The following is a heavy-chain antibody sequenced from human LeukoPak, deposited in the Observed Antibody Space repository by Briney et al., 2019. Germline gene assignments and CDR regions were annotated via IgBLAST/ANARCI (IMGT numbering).Heavy chain of an antibody. CDR1: GFTFDDYG. D-gene: IGHD2-15*01. V-gene: IGHV3-20*04. J-gene: IGHJ4*02. CDR2: INWNGGST. Sequence: PGGSLRLSCAASGFTFDDYGMSWVRQAPGKGLEWVSGINWNGGSTGYADSVKGRFTISRDNAKNSLYLQMNSLRAEDTALYYCARVPVNCSGGSCSSSFDYWGQGTLVTVSS. CDR3: ARVPVNCSGGSCSSSFDY.